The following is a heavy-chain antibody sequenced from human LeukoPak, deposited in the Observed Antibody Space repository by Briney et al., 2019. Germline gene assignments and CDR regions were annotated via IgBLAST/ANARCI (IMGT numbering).Heavy chain of an antibody. J-gene: IGHJ4*02. CDR1: GGSISSSSYY. Sequence: SETLSLTCTVSGGSISSSSYYWGWIRQPPGKGLEWIGSIYYSGSTYYNPSLKSRVTISVDTSKNQFSLKLSSVTAADTAVYYCARASIAVAGPLDYWGQGTLVTVSS. D-gene: IGHD6-19*01. CDR3: ARASIAVAGPLDY. CDR2: IYYSGST. V-gene: IGHV4-39*07.